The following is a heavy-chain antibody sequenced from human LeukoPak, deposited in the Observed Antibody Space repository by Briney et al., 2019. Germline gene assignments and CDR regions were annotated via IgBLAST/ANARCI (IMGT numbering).Heavy chain of an antibody. CDR1: GFTFSSYW. CDR3: ASGYSSDYGGNAY. CDR2: INTDGSST. J-gene: IGHJ4*02. Sequence: GSLRLSCAASGFTFSSYWMHWVRQAPGKGLVWVSRINTDGSSTSYADSVKGRFTISRDNAENTLYLQMNSLRAEDTAVYYCASGYSSDYGGNAYWGQGTLVTVSS. D-gene: IGHD4-23*01. V-gene: IGHV3-74*01.